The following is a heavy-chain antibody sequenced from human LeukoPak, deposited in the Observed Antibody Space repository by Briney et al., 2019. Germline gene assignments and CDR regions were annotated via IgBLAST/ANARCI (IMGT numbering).Heavy chain of an antibody. CDR1: GGSISSYY. CDR2: IYYSGST. V-gene: IGHV4-59*01. J-gene: IGHJ4*02. Sequence: SETLSLTCTVSGGSISSYYWSWIRQPPGKGLEWIGYIYYSGSTNYNPSLKSRVTISVDTSKNQFSLKLSSVTAADSAVYYCARVYDSSGYYEYYFDYWGQGTLVTVSS. CDR3: ARVYDSSGYYEYYFDY. D-gene: IGHD3-22*01.